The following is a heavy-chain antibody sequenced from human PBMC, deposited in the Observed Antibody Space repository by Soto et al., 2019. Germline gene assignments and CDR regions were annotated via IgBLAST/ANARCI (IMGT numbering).Heavy chain of an antibody. CDR3: ARSGQKWNSILHY. CDR1: GYTFTNYG. V-gene: IGHV1-18*01. D-gene: IGHD1-7*01. Sequence: QVQLVQSGAEVKKPGASVKVSCKASGYTFTNYGISWVRQAPGQGLDWMGWISAYSGNTTYAQDLQDRVTMTTGTYTNTAYMELRSLRSDDTAMYYCARSGQKWNSILHYWGQGTLVTVSS. CDR2: ISAYSGNT. J-gene: IGHJ4*02.